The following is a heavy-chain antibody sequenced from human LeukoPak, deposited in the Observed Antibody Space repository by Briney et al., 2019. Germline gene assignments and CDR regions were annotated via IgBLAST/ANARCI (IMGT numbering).Heavy chain of an antibody. CDR1: GGTFSSYA. D-gene: IGHD1-26*01. CDR3: ARGGSLARHEDYNWFDP. J-gene: IGHJ5*02. Sequence: ASVKVSCKASGGTFSSYAISWVRQAPGQGLEWMGSIIPILGIANYAQKFQGRVTITADKSTSTAYMELSSLRSEDTAVYYCARGGSLARHEDYNWFDPWGQGTLVTVSS. V-gene: IGHV1-69*04. CDR2: IIPILGIA.